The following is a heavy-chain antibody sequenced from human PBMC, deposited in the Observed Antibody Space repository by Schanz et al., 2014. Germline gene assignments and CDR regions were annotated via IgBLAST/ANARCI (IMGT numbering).Heavy chain of an antibody. CDR3: AKGSRSGSKVMDV. V-gene: IGHV3-9*02. D-gene: IGHD3-10*01. Sequence: EVQVVESGGGLVQPGGSLRLSCTASGFNSDDYAMHWVRQAPGKGLEWVSNIPWNGAAIGYAGSLRGRFTISRDSAKNSLYLQMNSLRPEDTALYYCAKGSRSGSKVMDVWGKGTTVTVSS. J-gene: IGHJ6*03. CDR1: GFNSDDYA. CDR2: IPWNGAAI.